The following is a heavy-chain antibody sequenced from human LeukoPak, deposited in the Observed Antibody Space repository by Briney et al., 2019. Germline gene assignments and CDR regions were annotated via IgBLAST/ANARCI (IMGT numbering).Heavy chain of an antibody. CDR3: AGAPLPDFDY. J-gene: IGHJ4*02. CDR2: MSYEGSDT. V-gene: IGHV3-30*04. Sequence: GGSLRLSCAASGFTFSTYAMHWVRQAPGKGLEWVAFMSYEGSDTEYADSVKGRFTISRDNSKNTLYLQMNSLRPEDTAVYYCAGAPLPDFDYWGQGTLVTVSS. D-gene: IGHD2-2*01. CDR1: GFTFSTYA.